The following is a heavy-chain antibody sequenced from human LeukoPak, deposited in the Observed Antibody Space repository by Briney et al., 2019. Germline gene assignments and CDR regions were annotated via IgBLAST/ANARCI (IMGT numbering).Heavy chain of an antibody. J-gene: IGHJ5*02. CDR3: ARVMTTHFAP. V-gene: IGHV4-59*01. D-gene: IGHD4-17*01. Sequence: SETXSLTCTVSGGSISPYXXXXXXQXXGXXLXXXXXXYXXGXXXXXXSLKSRVXXXXXTSKNQFSLKLWSVTTADTAVYYCARVMTTHFAPWGQGTLVTVSS. CDR2: XYXXGXX. CDR1: GGSISPYX.